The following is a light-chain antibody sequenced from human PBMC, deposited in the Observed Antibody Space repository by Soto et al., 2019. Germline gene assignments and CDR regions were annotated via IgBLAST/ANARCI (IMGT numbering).Light chain of an antibody. Sequence: QSALTQPASVSGSPGQSITISCTGTSSDVGSYNYVSWYQQHPGKAPKLMIYDVSNRPSGVSNRFSGSKSGNTASLTISGLQAEDEADYYCFSYTRSSTWVFGGGTKL. V-gene: IGLV2-14*03. CDR1: SSDVGSYNY. CDR2: DVS. CDR3: FSYTRSSTWV. J-gene: IGLJ3*02.